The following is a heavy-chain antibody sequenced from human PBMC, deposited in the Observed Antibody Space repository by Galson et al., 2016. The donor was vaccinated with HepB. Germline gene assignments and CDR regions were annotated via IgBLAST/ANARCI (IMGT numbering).Heavy chain of an antibody. CDR1: GDTSNSFA. Sequence: SVKVSCKASGDTSNSFAIHWVRQAPGQGLEWLGRIIPMLEVADYSQRLKGRLTITTDKATSTAHMELSVLRSEDTAVYYCARPIGRGRFDPDYWGQGTLVTVSS. CDR3: ARPIGRGRFDPDY. V-gene: IGHV1-69*04. CDR2: IIPMLEVA. D-gene: IGHD1-26*01. J-gene: IGHJ4*02.